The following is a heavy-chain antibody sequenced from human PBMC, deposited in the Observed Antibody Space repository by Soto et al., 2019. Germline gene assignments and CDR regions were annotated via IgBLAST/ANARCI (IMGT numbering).Heavy chain of an antibody. CDR1: GVSFSSYS. CDR2: ISSSSSYI. D-gene: IGHD3-22*01. CDR3: ARDLNYYDSSGYTIFDY. J-gene: IGHJ4*02. V-gene: IGHV3-21*01. Sequence: KTGCSLRLCCASSGVSFSSYSMNWVRQAPGKGLEWVSSISSSSSYIYYADSVKGRFTISRDNAKNSLYLQMNSLRAEDTAVYYCARDLNYYDSSGYTIFDYWGQGTLVTVSS.